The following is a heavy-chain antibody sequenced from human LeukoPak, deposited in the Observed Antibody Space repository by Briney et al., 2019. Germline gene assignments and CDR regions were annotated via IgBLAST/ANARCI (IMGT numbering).Heavy chain of an antibody. V-gene: IGHV1-18*01. D-gene: IGHD3-10*01. Sequence: ASVKVSCEASGYTFNAYSISWVRQAPGQGLEWMGWISAYNGNTNFAQNLQGRVTMTTDTSTSTAYMELRSLRSDDTAVYYCARGGAGWFGESDCDYWGQGTLVTVSS. CDR2: ISAYNGNT. CDR3: ARGGAGWFGESDCDY. J-gene: IGHJ4*02. CDR1: GYTFNAYS.